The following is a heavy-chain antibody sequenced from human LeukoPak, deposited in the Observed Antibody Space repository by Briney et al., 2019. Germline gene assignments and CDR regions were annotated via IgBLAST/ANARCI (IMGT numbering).Heavy chain of an antibody. D-gene: IGHD6-13*01. V-gene: IGHV3-7*01. J-gene: IGHJ6*03. CDR3: ARVPPDSSSWYYRAFRDYYYMDV. Sequence: GGSLRLSCAASGFTFSSYWMSWVRQAPGKGLEWAANIKQDGSKKYYVDSVKGRFTISRDNAKNSLYLQMNRLRAEDTAVYYCARVPPDSSSWYYRAFRDYYYMDVWGKGSTVTVSS. CDR2: IKQDGSKK. CDR1: GFTFSSYW.